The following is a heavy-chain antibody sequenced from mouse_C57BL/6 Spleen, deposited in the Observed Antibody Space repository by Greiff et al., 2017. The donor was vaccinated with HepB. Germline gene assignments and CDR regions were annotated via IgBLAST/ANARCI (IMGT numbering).Heavy chain of an antibody. Sequence: EVMLVESEGGLVQPGSSMKLSCPASGFTFSDYYMAWVRQVPEKGLEWVANINYDGSSTYYLDSLKSRFIISRDNAKNILYLQMSSLKSEDTATYYCARAELGFFDYWGQGTTLTVSS. CDR2: INYDGSST. CDR1: GFTFSDYY. J-gene: IGHJ2*01. V-gene: IGHV5-16*01. CDR3: ARAELGFFDY. D-gene: IGHD4-1*01.